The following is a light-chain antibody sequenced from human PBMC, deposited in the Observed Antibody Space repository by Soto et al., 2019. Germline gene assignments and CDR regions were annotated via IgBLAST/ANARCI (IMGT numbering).Light chain of an antibody. CDR2: EVN. V-gene: IGLV2-14*01. Sequence: QSVLTQPPSASGSPGQSVAISCTGTSSDVGGYNYVSWYQQHPGKAPKLMIYEVNKRPSGFSNRFSGSKSGNTASLTISGLQAEDEADYYCSSYTSSSTLVVFGGGTKVSVL. J-gene: IGLJ2*01. CDR1: SSDVGGYNY. CDR3: SSYTSSSTLVV.